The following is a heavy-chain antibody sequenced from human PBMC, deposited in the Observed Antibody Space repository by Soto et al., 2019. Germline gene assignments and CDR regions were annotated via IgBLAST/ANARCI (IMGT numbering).Heavy chain of an antibody. CDR2: IYYSGST. CDR3: ARVGGFGATTIDY. CDR1: GGSISSSSYY. D-gene: IGHD3-10*01. V-gene: IGHV4-39*07. J-gene: IGHJ4*02. Sequence: SETLSLTCTVSGGSISSSSYYWGWIRQPPGKGLEWIGSIYYSGSTYYNPSLKSRATISVDTSKNQFSLKLSSVTAADTAVYYCARVGGFGATTIDYWGQGTLVTVSS.